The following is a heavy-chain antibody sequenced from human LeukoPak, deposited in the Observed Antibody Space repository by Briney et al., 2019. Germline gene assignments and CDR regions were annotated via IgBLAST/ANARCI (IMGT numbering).Heavy chain of an antibody. Sequence: SETLSLTCAVYGGSFSGYYWSWIRQPPGKGLEWIGEINHSGSTNYNPSLKSRVTISVDTSKNQFSLKLSSVTAADTAVYYCAGSDIVVVPAALRIAAAGTGYWGQGTLVTVSS. D-gene: IGHD2-2*02. CDR2: INHSGST. CDR1: GGSFSGYY. V-gene: IGHV4-34*01. J-gene: IGHJ4*02. CDR3: AGSDIVVVPAALRIAAAGTGY.